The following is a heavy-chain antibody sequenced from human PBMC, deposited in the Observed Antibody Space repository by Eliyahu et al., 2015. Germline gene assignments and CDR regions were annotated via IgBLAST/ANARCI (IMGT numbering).Heavy chain of an antibody. D-gene: IGHD3-3*01. Sequence: QVQLQQWGAGLLKPSETLSXTCAVYGGSFSGYYWXWIRQPPGKGLEWIGEINHSGSTNYNPSLKSRVTISVDTSKNQFSLKLSSVTAADTAVYYCARGVRDFWSGYSLLGWGQGTLVTVSS. J-gene: IGHJ4*02. CDR2: INHSGST. CDR3: ARGVRDFWSGYSLLG. CDR1: GGSFSGYY. V-gene: IGHV4-34*01.